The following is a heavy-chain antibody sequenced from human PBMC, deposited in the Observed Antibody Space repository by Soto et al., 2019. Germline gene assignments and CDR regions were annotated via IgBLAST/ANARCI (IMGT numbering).Heavy chain of an antibody. Sequence: SETLSLTCAVSGSSINNGYYWGWIRQPPGKGLEWIGNIHHSGSTYYNASLKSRVNISVDRSKNQFSLKVTSVTAADAAIYYCARGGVGSGYFYYGMDFWGQGTTVTVSS. CDR2: IHHSGST. D-gene: IGHD2-8*02. CDR1: GSSINNGYY. J-gene: IGHJ6*02. CDR3: ARGGVGSGYFYYGMDF. V-gene: IGHV4-38-2*01.